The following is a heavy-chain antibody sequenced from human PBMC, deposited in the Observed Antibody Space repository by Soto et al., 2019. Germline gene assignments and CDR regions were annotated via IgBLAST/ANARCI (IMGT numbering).Heavy chain of an antibody. J-gene: IGHJ4*02. V-gene: IGHV3-23*01. D-gene: IGHD2-2*01. CDR3: AKGDIVVVPAAARAPLDY. CDR1: GFTFSSYA. CDR2: ISGSGGST. Sequence: EVQLLESGGGLVQPGGSLRLSCAASGFTFSSYAMSWVRQAPGKGLEWVSAISGSGGSTYYADSVKGRFTISRDNSKNTLYLQMNSLRAEDTAVYYCAKGDIVVVPAAARAPLDYWGQGNLVTVSS.